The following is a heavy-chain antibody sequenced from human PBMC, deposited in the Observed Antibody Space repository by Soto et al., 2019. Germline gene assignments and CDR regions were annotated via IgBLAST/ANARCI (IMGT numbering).Heavy chain of an antibody. CDR3: AKDWGSYFLDY. CDR2: IWYDGSKE. J-gene: IGHJ4*02. CDR1: GFTLSSYG. Sequence: GGSLRLSCAASGFTLSSYGMHWVRQAPGKWLEWVAVIWYDGSKEYYADSVKGRFTISRDISKNTLYLQMNSLRAEDTAVYYWAKDWGSYFLDYWGQGXLVTVSA. V-gene: IGHV3-33*03. D-gene: IGHD3-16*01.